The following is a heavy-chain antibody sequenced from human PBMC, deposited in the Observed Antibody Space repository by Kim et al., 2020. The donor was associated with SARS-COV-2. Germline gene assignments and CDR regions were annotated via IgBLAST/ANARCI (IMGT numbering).Heavy chain of an antibody. Sequence: SETLSLTCTVSGGSISSGGYYWSWIRQHPGKGLEWIGYIYYSGSTYYNPSLKSRVTISVDTSKNQFSLKLSSVTAADTAVYYCARAIVVVPAAMSYYFDYWGQGTLVTVSS. J-gene: IGHJ4*02. D-gene: IGHD2-2*01. CDR1: GGSISSGGYY. CDR3: ARAIVVVPAAMSYYFDY. V-gene: IGHV4-31*03. CDR2: IYYSGST.